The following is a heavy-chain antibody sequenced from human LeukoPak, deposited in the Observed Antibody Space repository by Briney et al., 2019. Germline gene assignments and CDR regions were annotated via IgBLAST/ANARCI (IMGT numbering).Heavy chain of an antibody. J-gene: IGHJ4*02. Sequence: ASVKVSCKASGYTFTGYYMHWVGQAPGQGLDWMGWINPNSGGTNSAQKFQGRVTMTRDPSISPAYMELSRLTSDDTAVYYCARDTPTTYCSSTSCYYRYWGQGTLVTVSS. D-gene: IGHD2-2*01. V-gene: IGHV1-2*02. CDR1: GYTFTGYY. CDR2: INPNSGGT. CDR3: ARDTPTTYCSSTSCYYRY.